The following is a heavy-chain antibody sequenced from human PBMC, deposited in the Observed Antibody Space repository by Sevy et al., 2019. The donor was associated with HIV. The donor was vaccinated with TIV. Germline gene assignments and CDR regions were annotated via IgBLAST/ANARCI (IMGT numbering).Heavy chain of an antibody. CDR1: GFTFSDYY. J-gene: IGHJ5*02. Sequence: GGSLRLSCVASGFTFSDYYMSWIRQAPGKGLEWVSYITSSGNYRNYVDSVKGRFTISRDNDKNALYLQMNSLRVEDXXXXXXXXXXXXXXXTTNLSGAWGQGTLVTVSS. CDR2: ITSSGNYR. CDR3: XXXXXXXXXTTNLSGA. V-gene: IGHV3-11*03. D-gene: IGHD7-27*01.